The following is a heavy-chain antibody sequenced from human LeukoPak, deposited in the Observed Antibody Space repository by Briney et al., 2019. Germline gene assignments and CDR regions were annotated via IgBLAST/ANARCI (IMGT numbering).Heavy chain of an antibody. CDR2: INPSGGST. CDR3: ARATGIEDMVATTIDY. CDR1: GYTFTSYY. J-gene: IGHJ4*02. Sequence: GASVKVSCKASGYTFTSYYMHWVRQAPGQGLEWMGIINPSGGSTSYAQKFQGRVTMTRDTSTSTVYMELSSLRSEDTAVYSCARATGIEDMVATTIDYWGQGTLVTVSS. D-gene: IGHD5-12*01. V-gene: IGHV1-46*03.